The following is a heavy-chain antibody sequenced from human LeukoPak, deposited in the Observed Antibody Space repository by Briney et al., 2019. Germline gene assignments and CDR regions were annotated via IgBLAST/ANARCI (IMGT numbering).Heavy chain of an antibody. J-gene: IGHJ4*02. CDR3: ARGLGPMSPSLDY. CDR1: GESFSYNY. V-gene: IGHV4-34*01. Sequence: SDTLSLTCAVSGESFSYNYWTWVRQPPGKGLEWIGDINHSGRVNYRPSLKSRVTISVDTSKSRFSLKLSAVTAADTAVYYCARGLGPMSPSLDYWGQGSLVTVSS. CDR2: INHSGRV. D-gene: IGHD3-22*01.